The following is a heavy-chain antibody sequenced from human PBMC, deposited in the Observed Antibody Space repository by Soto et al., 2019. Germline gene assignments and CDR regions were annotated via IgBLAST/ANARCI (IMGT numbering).Heavy chain of an antibody. CDR2: IYYSGST. CDR3: ARRVSVTYYFDF. D-gene: IGHD4-17*01. CDR1: GGSISSGSYY. V-gene: IGHV4-31*03. Sequence: TSETLSLTCTVSGGSISSGSYYWSWIRQHPGKGLEWMGYIYYSGSTYYNPSLKSRVTISMDTSKNQFSLKLTSVTAADTAVYYCARRVSVTYYFDFWAQGTLVTVSS. J-gene: IGHJ4*02.